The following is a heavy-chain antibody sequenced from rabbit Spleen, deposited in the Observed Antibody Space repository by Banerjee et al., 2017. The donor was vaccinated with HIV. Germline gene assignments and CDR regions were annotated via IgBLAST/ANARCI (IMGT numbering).Heavy chain of an antibody. CDR1: GFSFSSSDY. Sequence: QSLEESGGGLVKPEGSLTLTCKASGFSFSSSDYMCWVRQAPGKGLEWIACIAGSSGFTYFATWAKGRFTISKTSSTTVTLQMTRLTAADTATYFCARDAGSGAYIDGYFNLWGPGTLVTVS. CDR3: ARDAGSGAYIDGYFNL. V-gene: IGHV1S40*01. D-gene: IGHD8-1*01. J-gene: IGHJ4*01. CDR2: IAGSSGFT.